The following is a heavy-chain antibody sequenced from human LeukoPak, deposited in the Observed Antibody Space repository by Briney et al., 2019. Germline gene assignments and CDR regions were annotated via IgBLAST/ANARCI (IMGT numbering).Heavy chain of an antibody. CDR1: GGTFSSYT. V-gene: IGHV1-8*02. CDR2: MNPNSGNT. J-gene: IGHJ4*02. D-gene: IGHD3-10*01. CDR3: ARDIYYGSGSLGY. Sequence: ASVKVSCKASGGTFSSYTINWVRQATGQGLEWMGWMNPNSGNTGYAQKFQGRVTMTRNTSISTAYMELSSLRSEDTAVYYCARDIYYGSGSLGYWGQGTLVTVSS.